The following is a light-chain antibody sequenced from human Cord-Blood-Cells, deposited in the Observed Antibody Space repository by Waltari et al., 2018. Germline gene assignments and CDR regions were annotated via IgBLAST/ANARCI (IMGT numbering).Light chain of an antibody. CDR2: DAP. J-gene: IGKJ4*01. CDR3: QQYNSYSLT. Sequence: DIQMTQSPSTLSASVGDRVTITCRGSQSISSWLAWYQQKPGKAPKLLIYDAPSLESGVPSRFSGSGSGTEFTLTISSLQPDDFATYYCQQYNSYSLTFGGGTKVEIK. V-gene: IGKV1-5*01. CDR1: QSISSW.